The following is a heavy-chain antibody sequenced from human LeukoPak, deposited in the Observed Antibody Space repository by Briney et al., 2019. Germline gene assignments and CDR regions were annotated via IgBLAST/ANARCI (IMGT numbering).Heavy chain of an antibody. J-gene: IGHJ4*02. V-gene: IGHV3-23*01. CDR1: GFTFSSYA. CDR3: AKKGYYGSGGYYLSYPLDY. CDR2: ISGSGGST. Sequence: GGSLRLSCAASGFTFSSYAMSWVRQAPGKGLEWVSAISGSGGSTYYADSVKGRFTISRDNSKNTLYLQMNSLRAEDTAVYYCAKKGYYGSGGYYLSYPLDYWGQGTLVTVSS. D-gene: IGHD3-10*01.